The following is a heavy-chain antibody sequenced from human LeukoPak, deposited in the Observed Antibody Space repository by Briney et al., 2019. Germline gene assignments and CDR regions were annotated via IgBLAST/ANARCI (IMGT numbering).Heavy chain of an antibody. V-gene: IGHV1-24*01. J-gene: IGHJ4*02. CDR1: GYTLTELS. CDR2: FDPEDGET. D-gene: IGHD3-22*01. CDR3: AANYYDSSGPCDY. Sequence: ASVKGSCKVSGYTLTELSMHWVRQAPGKGLEWRGGFDPEDGETIYAQKFQGRVTMTEDTSTDTAYMELSSLRSEDTAVYYCAANYYDSSGPCDYWGQGTLVTVSS.